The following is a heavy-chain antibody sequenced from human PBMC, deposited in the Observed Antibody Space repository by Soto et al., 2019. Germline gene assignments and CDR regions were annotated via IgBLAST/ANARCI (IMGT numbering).Heavy chain of an antibody. CDR1: GFTFSSYW. D-gene: IGHD3-3*01. Sequence: GGSLRLSCAASGFTFSSYWMSWVRQAPGKGLEWVANIKQDGSEKYYVDTVKGRFTISRDNAKNSLYLQMNSLRAEDTAVYYCARGGRGITIFGAEYFQHWGQGTLVTVSS. V-gene: IGHV3-7*01. CDR2: IKQDGSEK. CDR3: ARGGRGITIFGAEYFQH. J-gene: IGHJ1*01.